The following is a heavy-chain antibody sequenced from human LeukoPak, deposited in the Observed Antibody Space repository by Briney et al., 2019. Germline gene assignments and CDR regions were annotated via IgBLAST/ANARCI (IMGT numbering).Heavy chain of an antibody. D-gene: IGHD3-16*01. CDR2: IYYSGST. V-gene: IGHV4-59*12. CDR1: GGSISSYY. J-gene: IGHJ3*02. Sequence: PTETLSLTCTVSGGSISSYYWSWIRQPPGKGLEWIGYIYYSGSTNYNPSLKSRVTISVDTSKNQFSLRLSSVTAADTAMYYCASVLGGHAFDIWGQGTMVTVSS. CDR3: ASVLGGHAFDI.